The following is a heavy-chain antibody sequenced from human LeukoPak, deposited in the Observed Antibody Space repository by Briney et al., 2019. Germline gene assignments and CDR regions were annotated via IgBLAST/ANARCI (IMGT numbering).Heavy chain of an antibody. J-gene: IGHJ5*02. CDR2: IYHSGST. D-gene: IGHD2-15*01. V-gene: IGHV4-38-2*02. CDR1: GYSISSGYY. CDR3: ATAPCSGGSCYSGRYNWFDP. Sequence: SETLSLTCTASGYSISSGYYWGWIRQPPGKGLEWIGSIYHSGSTYYNPSLKSRVTISVDTSKNQFSLKLSSVIAADTAVYYCATAPCSGGSCYSGRYNWFDPWGQGTLVTVSS.